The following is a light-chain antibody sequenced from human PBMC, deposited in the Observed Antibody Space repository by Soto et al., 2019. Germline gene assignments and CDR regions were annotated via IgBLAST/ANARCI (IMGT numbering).Light chain of an antibody. CDR1: SSDVGGYNY. J-gene: IGLJ1*01. CDR3: SSYTSSRTGV. Sequence: QSVLTQPASVSGSPGQSITISCTGTSSDVGGYNYVSWYQQHPGKAPKLMIYEVSNRPSGVSNRLSGSKSGNTASLTISGLQAEDEADYYCSSYTSSRTGVFGTGTKLTVL. V-gene: IGLV2-14*01. CDR2: EVS.